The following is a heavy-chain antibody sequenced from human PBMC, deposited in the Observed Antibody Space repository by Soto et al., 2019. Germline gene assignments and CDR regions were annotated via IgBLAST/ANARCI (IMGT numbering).Heavy chain of an antibody. D-gene: IGHD1-26*01. CDR3: VKERTGTWDFDY. CDR1: GFTFSSLG. CDR2: ISYDGSEK. J-gene: IGHJ4*02. Sequence: QVQLVESGGGVVQPGRSLSLSCAASGFTFSSLGMHWVRQAPGKGLEWVAVISYDGSEKYYADSVKGRFTISRDNSKNTLSLQMNSLRAEDTAVYYCVKERTGTWDFDYWGQGTLVTVSS. V-gene: IGHV3-30*18.